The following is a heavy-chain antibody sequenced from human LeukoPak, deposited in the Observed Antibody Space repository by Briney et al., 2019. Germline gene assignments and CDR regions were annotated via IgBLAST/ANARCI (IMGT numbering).Heavy chain of an antibody. J-gene: IGHJ5*02. CDR3: ARESYYGSGSYWNWFDP. V-gene: IGHV3-30*03. CDR1: GFTFSNYG. Sequence: GGSLRLSCAASGFTFSNYGMHWVRQAPGKGLEWVALISYDGSNKYYADSVKGRFTISRDNSKNTLYLQMNSLRAEDTAVYYCARESYYGSGSYWNWFDPWGQGTLVTVSS. CDR2: ISYDGSNK. D-gene: IGHD3-10*01.